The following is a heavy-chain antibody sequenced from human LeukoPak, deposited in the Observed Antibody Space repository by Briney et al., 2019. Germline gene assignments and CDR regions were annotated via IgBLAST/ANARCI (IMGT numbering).Heavy chain of an antibody. V-gene: IGHV3-72*01. CDR3: ARDSSGQGDY. D-gene: IGHD3-22*01. J-gene: IGHJ4*02. Sequence: GGSLRLSCAASGFTFSDHYIDWVRQAPGKGLEWVGRSRNKANNYITQYAAFVQGRFTISRDNSKNSLYLQINSLKTEDTAVYYCARDSSGQGDYWGQGTLVTVSS. CDR2: SRNKANNYIT. CDR1: GFTFSDHY.